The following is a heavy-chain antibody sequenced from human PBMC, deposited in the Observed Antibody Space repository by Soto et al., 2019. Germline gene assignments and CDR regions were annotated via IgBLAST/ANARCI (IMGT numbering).Heavy chain of an antibody. CDR2: TYYRSKWYN. Sequence: SQTLSLTCAISGDSVSSNSAAWNWIRQSPSRGLEWLGRTYYRSKWYNDYAVSVKSRITINPDTSKNQFSLKLSSVTAADTAVYYCARGPMVYGGRWFDPWGQGTLVTVSS. CDR1: GDSVSSNSAA. J-gene: IGHJ5*02. D-gene: IGHD2-8*01. CDR3: ARGPMVYGGRWFDP. V-gene: IGHV6-1*01.